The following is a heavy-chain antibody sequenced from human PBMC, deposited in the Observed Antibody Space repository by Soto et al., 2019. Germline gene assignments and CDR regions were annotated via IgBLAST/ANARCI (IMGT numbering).Heavy chain of an antibody. J-gene: IGHJ6*02. CDR2: IKSKTDGGTT. CDR1: GFTFSNAW. CDR3: TTGPKADDFWSGYYTEDYYGMDV. D-gene: IGHD3-3*01. Sequence: GGSLRLSCAASGFTFSNAWMSWVRQSPGKGLEWVGRIKSKTDGGTTDYAAPVKGRFTISRDDSKNTLYLQMNSLKTEDTAVYYCTTGPKADDFWSGYYTEDYYGMDVWGQGTTVTVSS. V-gene: IGHV3-15*01.